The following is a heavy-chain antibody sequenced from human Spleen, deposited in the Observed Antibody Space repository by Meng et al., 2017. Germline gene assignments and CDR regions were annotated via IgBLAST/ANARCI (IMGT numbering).Heavy chain of an antibody. Sequence: GSLRLSCAVSGYSISSGYYWGWIRQPPGKGLEWIGSIYHSGSTYYNPSLKSRVTISVDTSKNQFSLKLSSVTAADTAVYYCARDLTRYFDWLLYDAFDIWGQGTMVTVSS. V-gene: IGHV4-38-2*02. CDR2: IYHSGST. CDR3: ARDLTRYFDWLLYDAFDI. D-gene: IGHD3-9*01. CDR1: GYSISSGYY. J-gene: IGHJ3*02.